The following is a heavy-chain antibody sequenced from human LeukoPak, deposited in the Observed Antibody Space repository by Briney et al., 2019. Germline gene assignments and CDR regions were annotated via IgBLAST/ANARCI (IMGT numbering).Heavy chain of an antibody. D-gene: IGHD2-15*01. Sequence: SETLSLTCTVSGGSISSGSYYWSWIRQPAGKGLGWIGHIYTSGSTNYNPSLKSRATISVDTSKNQFSLKLSSVTAADTAVYYCARVPGYCSGGSCYYYYDMDVWGQGTTVTVPS. V-gene: IGHV4-61*09. CDR1: GGSISSGSYY. J-gene: IGHJ6*02. CDR2: IYTSGST. CDR3: ARVPGYCSGGSCYYYYDMDV.